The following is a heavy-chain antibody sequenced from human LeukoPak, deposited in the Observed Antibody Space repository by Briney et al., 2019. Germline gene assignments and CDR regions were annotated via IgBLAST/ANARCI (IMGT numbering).Heavy chain of an antibody. CDR1: GFTFSSYG. Sequence: GGSLRLSCAASGFTFSSYGMHWVRQAPGKGLEWVAFIRYDGSNKYYADSVKGRFTISRDNSKNTLYLQMNSLRAEDTAVYYCAKDQGYDFWSGYYHYYYYMDVWGKGTTVTVSS. CDR3: AKDQGYDFWSGYYHYYYYMDV. CDR2: IRYDGSNK. D-gene: IGHD3-3*01. V-gene: IGHV3-30*02. J-gene: IGHJ6*03.